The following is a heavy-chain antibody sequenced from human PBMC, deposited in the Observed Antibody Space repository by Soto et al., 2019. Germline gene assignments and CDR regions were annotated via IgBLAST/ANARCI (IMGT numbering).Heavy chain of an antibody. CDR3: ARLSDPQAVVVAATLGAFDI. CDR1: GGSISSSSYY. V-gene: IGHV4-39*01. Sequence: SETLSLTCTVSGGSISSSSYYWGWIRQPPGKGLEWIGSIYYSGSTYYNPSLKSRVTISVDTSKNQFSLKLSSVTAADTAVYYCARLSDPQAVVVAATLGAFDIWGQGTMVTVSS. CDR2: IYYSGST. D-gene: IGHD2-15*01. J-gene: IGHJ3*02.